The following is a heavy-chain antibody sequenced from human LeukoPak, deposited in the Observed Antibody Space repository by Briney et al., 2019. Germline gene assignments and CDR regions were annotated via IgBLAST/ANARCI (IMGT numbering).Heavy chain of an antibody. V-gene: IGHV3-23*01. CDR1: GFTFSSYA. CDR3: AELGITMIGGV. J-gene: IGHJ6*04. CDR2: ISGSGGST. Sequence: SGGSLRLPCAASGFTFSSYAMSWVRQAPGKGLEWVSAISGSGGSTYYADSVKGRFTISRDNAKNSLYLQMNSLRAEDTAVYYCAELGITMIGGVWGKGTTVTISS. D-gene: IGHD3-10*02.